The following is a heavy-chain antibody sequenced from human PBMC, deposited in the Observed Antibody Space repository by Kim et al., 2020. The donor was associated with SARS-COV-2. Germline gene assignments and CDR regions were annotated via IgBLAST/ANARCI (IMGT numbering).Heavy chain of an antibody. Sequence: GGSLRLSCAASGFTFSSYGMHWVRHAPGEGLEWVSVIWYDGSNKYYADSVKGRFTISRDNSKNTLFLQMNSLRAEDTAVYYCARPLHSGYYPYYFDYWGQGTLVTVSP. D-gene: IGHD3-22*01. CDR2: IWYDGSNK. V-gene: IGHV3-33*01. CDR1: GFTFSSYG. J-gene: IGHJ4*02. CDR3: ARPLHSGYYPYYFDY.